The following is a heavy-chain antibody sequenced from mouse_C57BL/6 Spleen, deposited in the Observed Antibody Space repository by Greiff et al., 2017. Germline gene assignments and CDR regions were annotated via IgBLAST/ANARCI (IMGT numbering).Heavy chain of an antibody. CDR2: IYPGSGST. J-gene: IGHJ4*01. V-gene: IGHV1-55*01. Sequence: QVHVKQPGAELVKPGASVKMSCKASGYTFTSYWITWVKQRPGQGLEWIGDIYPGSGSTNYNEKFKSKATLTVDTSSSTAYMQLSSLTSEDSAVYYCARLYDYDGMDYWGQGTSVTVSS. D-gene: IGHD2-4*01. CDR3: ARLYDYDGMDY. CDR1: GYTFTSYW.